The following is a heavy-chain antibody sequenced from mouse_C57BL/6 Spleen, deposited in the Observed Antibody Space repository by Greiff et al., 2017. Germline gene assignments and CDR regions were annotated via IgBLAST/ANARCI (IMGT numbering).Heavy chain of an antibody. J-gene: IGHJ3*01. CDR2: IDPEDGDT. D-gene: IGHD1-1*01. Sequence: EVQVVESGAELVRPGASVKLSCTASGFNIKDYYMHWVKQRPEQGLEWIGRIDPEDGDTEYAPKFQGKATMAADTSSNTAYLQLSILTSEDAAVYYCTTSYGSSYGWFAYWGQGTLVTVSA. CDR1: GFNIKDYY. CDR3: TTSYGSSYGWFAY. V-gene: IGHV14-1*01.